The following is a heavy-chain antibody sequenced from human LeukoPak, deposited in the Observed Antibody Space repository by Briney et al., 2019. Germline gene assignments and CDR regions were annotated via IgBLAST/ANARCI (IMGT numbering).Heavy chain of an antibody. Sequence: PSETLSLTCAVSGYSISSGYYWGWIRQPPGKGLEWIGSIYHSESTYYNPSLKSRVTISVDTSKNQFSLKLSSVTAADTAVYYCARRQEYDFWSGYGEYYFDYWGQGTLVTVSS. CDR3: ARRQEYDFWSGYGEYYFDY. D-gene: IGHD3-3*01. CDR1: GYSISSGYY. J-gene: IGHJ4*02. V-gene: IGHV4-38-2*01. CDR2: IYHSEST.